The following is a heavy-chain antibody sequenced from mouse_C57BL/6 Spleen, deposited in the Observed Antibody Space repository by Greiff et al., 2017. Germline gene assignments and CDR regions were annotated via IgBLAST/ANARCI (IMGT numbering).Heavy chain of an antibody. Sequence: QVQLQPSGAELARPGASVKLSCKASGYTFTSYGISWVKQRTGQGLEWIGEFYPRSGNTYYNEKFKGKATLTADKYSSTAYMELRSRTSEDSAVYFCARWTGTGGYFDYWGQGTTLTGSS. D-gene: IGHD4-1*01. V-gene: IGHV1-81*01. CDR1: GYTFTSYG. CDR3: ARWTGTGGYFDY. J-gene: IGHJ2*01. CDR2: FYPRSGNT.